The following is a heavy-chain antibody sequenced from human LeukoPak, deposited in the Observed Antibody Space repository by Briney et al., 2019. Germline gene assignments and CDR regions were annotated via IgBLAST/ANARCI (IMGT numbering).Heavy chain of an antibody. CDR3: AKDRAYYDILTGYAEGFWFDP. CDR1: GFTVSGNY. V-gene: IGHV3-53*05. D-gene: IGHD3-9*01. J-gene: IGHJ5*02. Sequence: GGSLRLSCAVSGFTVSGNYMSWVRQAPGKGLEWVSLIYSGGTTYYADSVKGRFTISRDNSKNTLYLQMNSLRAEDTAVYYCAKDRAYYDILTGYAEGFWFDPWGQGTLVTVSS. CDR2: IYSGGTT.